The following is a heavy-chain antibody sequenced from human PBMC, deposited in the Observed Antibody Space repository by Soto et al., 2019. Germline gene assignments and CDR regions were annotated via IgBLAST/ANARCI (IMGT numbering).Heavy chain of an antibody. D-gene: IGHD3-22*01. CDR3: AKDIFTTMIVVVIGFDY. CDR2: ISYDGSNK. Sequence: GGSLRLSCAASGFTFSSYGMHWVRQAPGKGLEWVAVISYDGSNKYYADSVKGRFTISRDNSKNTLYLQMNSLRAEDTAVYYCAKDIFTTMIVVVIGFDYWGQGTLVTVSS. J-gene: IGHJ4*02. CDR1: GFTFSSYG. V-gene: IGHV3-30*18.